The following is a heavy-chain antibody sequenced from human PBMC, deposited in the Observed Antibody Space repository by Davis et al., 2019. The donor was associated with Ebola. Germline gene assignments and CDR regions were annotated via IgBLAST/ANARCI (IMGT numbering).Heavy chain of an antibody. D-gene: IGHD2-15*01. Sequence: GESLKISCAASGFTFDDYAMHWVRQAPGKGLEWVSLISGDGGSTYYADSVKGRFTISRDNSNNLLYLQMNSLRAEDTAVYYCAIPDCSGANCYSVYIKNWGQGTLVTVSS. CDR2: ISGDGGST. J-gene: IGHJ4*02. CDR1: GFTFDDYA. V-gene: IGHV3-43*02. CDR3: AIPDCSGANCYSVYIKN.